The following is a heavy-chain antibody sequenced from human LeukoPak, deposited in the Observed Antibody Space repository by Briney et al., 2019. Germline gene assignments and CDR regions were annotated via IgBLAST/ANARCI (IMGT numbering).Heavy chain of an antibody. J-gene: IGHJ4*02. Sequence: ASVKVSCKASGYTFTGYYMHWVRQAPGQGLEWMGWINPNSGGTDYAQKFQGRVTMTRGTSISTAYMELSRLRSDDTAVYYCARDLEQLVPLFDYWGQGTLVTVSS. CDR1: GYTFTGYY. CDR2: INPNSGGT. V-gene: IGHV1-2*02. D-gene: IGHD6-6*01. CDR3: ARDLEQLVPLFDY.